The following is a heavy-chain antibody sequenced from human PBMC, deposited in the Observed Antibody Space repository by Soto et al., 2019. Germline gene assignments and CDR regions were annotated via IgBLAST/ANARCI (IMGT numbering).Heavy chain of an antibody. Sequence: SETLSLTCTVSGGSIGSDYWSWIRQPPGKGLEWIGCIYYSGSTNHNPSLKSRVTISVDTSKNQFSLKLSSVTAADTAVYYCARVGGFGATTIDYWGQGTLVTVSS. CDR2: IYYSGST. CDR3: ARVGGFGATTIDY. J-gene: IGHJ4*02. CDR1: GGSIGSDY. D-gene: IGHD3-10*01. V-gene: IGHV4-59*08.